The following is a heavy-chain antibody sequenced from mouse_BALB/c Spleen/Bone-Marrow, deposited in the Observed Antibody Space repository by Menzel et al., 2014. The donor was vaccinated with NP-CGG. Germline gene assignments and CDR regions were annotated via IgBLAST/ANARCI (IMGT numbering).Heavy chain of an antibody. CDR3: ARGYYDYVYAMDY. D-gene: IGHD2-4*01. Sequence: VQLQQSGAELVKPGASVKLSCTASGFNIKDTYMHWVKQRPEQGLEWIGRIDPANGNTKYDPKFQGKATKTADTSSNTAYLQLSSLTSEDTAVYYCARGYYDYVYAMDYWGQGTSVTVSS. CDR1: GFNIKDTY. V-gene: IGHV14-3*02. CDR2: IDPANGNT. J-gene: IGHJ4*01.